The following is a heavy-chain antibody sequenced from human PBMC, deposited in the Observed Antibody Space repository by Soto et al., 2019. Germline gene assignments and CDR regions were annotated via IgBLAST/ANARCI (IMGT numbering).Heavy chain of an antibody. D-gene: IGHD3-3*01. CDR2: ISSTTNYI. CDR3: AKDQGGDFWSGYSPRSGMDV. CDR1: GFTFTRYS. J-gene: IGHJ6*02. V-gene: IGHV3-21*04. Sequence: GGSLRLSCAASGFTFTRYSMNWVRQAPGKGLEWVSSISSTTNYIYYGDSMKGRFTISRDNAKNSLYLQMNSLRAEDTALYYCAKDQGGDFWSGYSPRSGMDVWGQGTTVTVSS.